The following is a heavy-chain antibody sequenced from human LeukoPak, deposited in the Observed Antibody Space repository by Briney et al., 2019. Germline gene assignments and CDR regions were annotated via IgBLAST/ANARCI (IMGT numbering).Heavy chain of an antibody. V-gene: IGHV3-23*01. CDR3: AREKYYDILTGYYTGGELDY. CDR1: GFTFSSYA. CDR2: ISDSGGLT. J-gene: IGHJ4*02. Sequence: GGSLRLSCAASGFTFSSYAMSWVRQAPGRGLEWVSDISDSGGLTYYADSVKGRFTISRDNSKNTLFLLMNSLRAEDTAVYYCAREKYYDILTGYYTGGELDYWGQGTLVTVSS. D-gene: IGHD3-9*01.